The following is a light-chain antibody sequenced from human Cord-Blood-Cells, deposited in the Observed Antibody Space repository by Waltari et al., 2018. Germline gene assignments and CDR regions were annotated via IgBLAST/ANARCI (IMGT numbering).Light chain of an antibody. Sequence: DIQMTQSPSTLSASVGDRVTITCRASQSISSWLAWYQQKPGKAPKLLIYKASSLESGVPSRFSGSGSGTEFTLTISSLQPDDFATYYYQQYNSYSWTFGQGP. CDR1: QSISSW. V-gene: IGKV1-5*03. CDR2: KAS. J-gene: IGKJ1*01. CDR3: QQYNSYSWT.